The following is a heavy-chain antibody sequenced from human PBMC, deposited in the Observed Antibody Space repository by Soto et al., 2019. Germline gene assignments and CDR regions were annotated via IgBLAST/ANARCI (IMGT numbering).Heavy chain of an antibody. Sequence: PGGSKRPSCAASGFSTRCYDMHWLHEVTRRGLGRGSAIATTGNTNYPDSVKGRFTMTRENAKSTVYLEMSSLTAGDTAVYYCAISSPDLRNIVIVPFASTGMDVWGQGTTVTVSS. CDR1: GFSTRCYD. D-gene: IGHD2-2*01. V-gene: IGHV3-13*01. CDR3: AISSPDLRNIVIVPFASTGMDV. CDR2: IATTGNT. J-gene: IGHJ6*02.